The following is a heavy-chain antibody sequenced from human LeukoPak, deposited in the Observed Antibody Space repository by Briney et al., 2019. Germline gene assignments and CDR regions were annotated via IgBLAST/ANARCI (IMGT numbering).Heavy chain of an antibody. Sequence: GGSLRLSCAASGFTFTNYAMTWVRQAPGKGLDGVAATVGIGPDTYHADSVKGRFTISRDHSKNILYLQMNSLRAEDTAVYYCAKDVRYYYGPFDYWGQGTLVTVSS. J-gene: IGHJ4*02. D-gene: IGHD3-10*01. CDR2: TVGIGPDT. CDR3: AKDVRYYYGPFDY. V-gene: IGHV3-23*01. CDR1: GFTFTNYA.